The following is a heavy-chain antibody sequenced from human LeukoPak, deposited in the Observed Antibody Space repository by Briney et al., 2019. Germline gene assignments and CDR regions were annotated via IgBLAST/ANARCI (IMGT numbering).Heavy chain of an antibody. D-gene: IGHD3-22*01. J-gene: IGHJ4*02. Sequence: PGGSLRLSCAASGFTFSSYSMNWVRQAPGKGLEWVSSISSSSSHIYYADSVKGRFTISRDNAKNSLYLQMNSLRAEDTAVYYCAKNYYDSSGLFDYWGQGTLVTVSS. CDR1: GFTFSSYS. CDR3: AKNYYDSSGLFDY. CDR2: ISSSSSHI. V-gene: IGHV3-21*01.